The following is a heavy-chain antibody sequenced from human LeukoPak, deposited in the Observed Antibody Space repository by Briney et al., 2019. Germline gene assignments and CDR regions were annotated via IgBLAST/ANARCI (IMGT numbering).Heavy chain of an antibody. CDR1: RFTFSNYA. CDR2: ISGSGGST. Sequence: GGSLRLSCAASRFTFSNYAMSWVRQAPGKGLEWVSAISGSGGSTYYADSVKGRFTISRDNSKNTLYLQMSSLRAEDTAVYYCVKDGHYYGSGSQTWGQGTLVTVSS. CDR3: VKDGHYYGSGSQT. V-gene: IGHV3-23*01. J-gene: IGHJ5*02. D-gene: IGHD3-10*01.